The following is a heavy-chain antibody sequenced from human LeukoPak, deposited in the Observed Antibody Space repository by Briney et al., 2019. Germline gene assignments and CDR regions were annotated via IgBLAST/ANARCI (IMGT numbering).Heavy chain of an antibody. CDR3: ASLWWSGQLVHLSSLDY. J-gene: IGHJ4*02. Sequence: ASVKVSCKASGYTFTSYGISWVRQAPGQGLEWMGWISAYNGNTNYAQKLQGRVTMTTDTSTSTAYMELRSLRSEDTAVYYCASLWWSGQLVHLSSLDYWGQGTLVTVSS. CDR1: GYTFTSYG. CDR2: ISAYNGNT. D-gene: IGHD6-6*01. V-gene: IGHV1-18*01.